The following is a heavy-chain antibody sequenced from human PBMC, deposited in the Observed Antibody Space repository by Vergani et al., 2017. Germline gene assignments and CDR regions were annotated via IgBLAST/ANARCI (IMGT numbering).Heavy chain of an antibody. D-gene: IGHD6-6*01. CDR1: GYSFTSYW. J-gene: IGHJ4*02. Sequence: VQLVQSGAEVKKPGASVKVSCKASGYSFTSYWIGWVRQMPGKGLEWMGIIYPGDSDTRYSPSFQGQVTISADKSISTAYLQWSSLKASDTAMYYCARGRGYSSSSSYFDYWGQGTLVTVSS. CDR3: ARGRGYSSSSSYFDY. V-gene: IGHV5-51*01. CDR2: IYPGDSDT.